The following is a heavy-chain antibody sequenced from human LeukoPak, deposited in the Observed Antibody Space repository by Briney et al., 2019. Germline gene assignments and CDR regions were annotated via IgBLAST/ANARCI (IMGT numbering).Heavy chain of an antibody. V-gene: IGHV1-69*13. J-gene: IGHJ6*03. CDR1: GYTFTSYD. D-gene: IGHD2-2*01. CDR2: IIPIFGTA. Sequence: SVKVSCKASGYTFTSYDINWVRQAPGQGLEWMGGIIPIFGTANYGQKFQGRVTITADESTSTAYMELSSLRSEDTAVYYCARGTQRYLSSTRRPQGGYYYYYYMDVWGKGTTVTVSS. CDR3: ARGTQRYLSSTRRPQGGYYYYYYMDV.